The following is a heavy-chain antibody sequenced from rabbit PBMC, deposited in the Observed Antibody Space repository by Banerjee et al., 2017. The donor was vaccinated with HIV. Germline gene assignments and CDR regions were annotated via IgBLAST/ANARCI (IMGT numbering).Heavy chain of an antibody. CDR2: IGNGDAST. Sequence: QSLEESGGDLVKPGASLTLTCTASGFTISSSYWICWVRQAPGRGLEWIACIGNGDASTYYASWAKGRFTISKTSSTTVTLQMTSLTAADTATYFCARSYRGYGVVTRLDLWGPGTLVTVS. CDR1: GFTISSSYW. D-gene: IGHD7-1*01. J-gene: IGHJ3*01. V-gene: IGHV1S40*01. CDR3: ARSYRGYGVVTRLDL.